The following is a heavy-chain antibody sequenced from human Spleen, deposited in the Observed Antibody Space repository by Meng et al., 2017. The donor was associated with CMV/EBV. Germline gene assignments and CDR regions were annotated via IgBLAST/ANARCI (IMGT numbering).Heavy chain of an antibody. CDR2: IKSKTDGGTT. D-gene: IGHD6-6*01. J-gene: IGHJ6*02. CDR3: TTDGAARYYGMDV. V-gene: IGHV3-15*01. Sequence: GGSLRLSCAASGFTFSNAWMSWVRQAPGKGLEWVGRIKSKTDGGTTDYAAPVKGRFTISRDDSKNTLYLQMNSLKTEDTAVYYCTTDGAARYYGMDVWGQGTTVTVSS. CDR1: GFTFSNAW.